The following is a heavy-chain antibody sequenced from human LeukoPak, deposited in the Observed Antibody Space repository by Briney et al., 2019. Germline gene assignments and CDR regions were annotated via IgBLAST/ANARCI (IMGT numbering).Heavy chain of an antibody. J-gene: IGHJ5*01. D-gene: IGHD3-10*01. CDR2: IDHTGRS. Sequence: SETLSLTRAVHGGSFSGHYWTWIRQPPGKGLEWIGEIDHTGRSTYNPSLTSRVTISKDSSKNQFSLSLGSVIAADTAVYFCARGENSGSYFSYFDSWAQGTPVTVSS. CDR1: GGSFSGHY. CDR3: ARGENSGSYFSYFDS. V-gene: IGHV4-34*01.